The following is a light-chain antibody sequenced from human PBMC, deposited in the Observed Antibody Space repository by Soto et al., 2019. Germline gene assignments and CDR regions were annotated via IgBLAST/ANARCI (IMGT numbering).Light chain of an antibody. V-gene: IGLV1-40*01. CDR3: QSYDSSWGEV. J-gene: IGLJ2*01. Sequence: QSVLTQPPSVSGAPGQRVTISCTGSSSNIGAGYDVHWYQQLPGTAPKLLIYGNSNRPSGVPDRFSGSKSGTSASLAITGLQAEDEADYYCQSYDSSWGEVFGGGTKVTVL. CDR1: SSNIGAGYD. CDR2: GNS.